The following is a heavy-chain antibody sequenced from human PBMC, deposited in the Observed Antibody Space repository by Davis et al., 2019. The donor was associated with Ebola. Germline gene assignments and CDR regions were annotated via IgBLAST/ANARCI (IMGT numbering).Heavy chain of an antibody. Sequence: MPSETLSLTCAVSGGSFSGYYWSWIRQHPGKGLEWIGYIYYSGSTNYNPSLKSRVTISVDTSKNQFSLKLSSVTAADKAVYYCARLTWIPLWLGSFDIWGQGTMVTGSS. D-gene: IGHD5-18*01. CDR3: ARLTWIPLWLGSFDI. CDR1: GGSFSGYY. J-gene: IGHJ3*02. V-gene: IGHV4-59*01. CDR2: IYYSGST.